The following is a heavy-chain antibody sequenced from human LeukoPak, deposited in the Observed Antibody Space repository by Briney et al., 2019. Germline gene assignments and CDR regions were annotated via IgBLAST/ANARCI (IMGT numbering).Heavy chain of an antibody. CDR1: GFTFSDYY. Sequence: PGGSLRLSCAASGFTFSDYYMSWVRQAPGQGLEWISYISSAGYTVDYADSVKGRFTISRDNAKNSLYLQMNSLRAEDTAVYYCARDGQYYYDSSGYWFPDYWGQGTLVTVSS. CDR2: ISSAGYTV. CDR3: ARDGQYYYDSSGYWFPDY. J-gene: IGHJ4*02. V-gene: IGHV3-11*04. D-gene: IGHD3-22*01.